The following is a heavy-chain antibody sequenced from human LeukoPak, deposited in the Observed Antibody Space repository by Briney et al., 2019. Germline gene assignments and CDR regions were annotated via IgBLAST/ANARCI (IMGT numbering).Heavy chain of an antibody. CDR2: ISGSGGST. Sequence: GGSLRLSCAASGFTFSSYAMSWVRQAPGKGLEWVSAISGSGGSTYYADSVKGRFTISRDNSKNTLYLQMNSLRAEDTAVYYCAKLTQPIWLGELLVDYWGQGTLVTVSS. J-gene: IGHJ4*02. CDR1: GFTFSSYA. V-gene: IGHV3-23*01. D-gene: IGHD3-10*01. CDR3: AKLTQPIWLGELLVDY.